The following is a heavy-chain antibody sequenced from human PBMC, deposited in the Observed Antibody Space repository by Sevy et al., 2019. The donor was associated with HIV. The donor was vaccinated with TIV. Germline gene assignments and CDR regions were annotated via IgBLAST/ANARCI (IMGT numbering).Heavy chain of an antibody. CDR2: IYYSGST. V-gene: IGHV4-39*01. J-gene: IGHJ4*02. CDR1: GGSISSSSYY. CDR3: ASESTVVTPLFDY. D-gene: IGHD4-17*01. Sequence: SETLSLTCTVSGGSISSSSYYWGWIRQPPGKGLEWIGSIYYSGSTYYNPSLKSRVTISVDTSKNQFTLKLSSVTAADTAVYYCASESTVVTPLFDYWGQRTLVTVSS.